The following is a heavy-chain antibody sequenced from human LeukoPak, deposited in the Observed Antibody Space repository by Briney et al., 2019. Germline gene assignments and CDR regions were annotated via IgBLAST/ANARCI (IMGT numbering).Heavy chain of an antibody. J-gene: IGHJ4*02. CDR1: GFTFSSYW. V-gene: IGHV3-7*01. CDR2: IKQDGSEK. D-gene: IGHD2-8*01. CDR3: AKGGRGNGEVY. Sequence: GGSLRLSCAVSGFTFSSYWMNWVRQAPGKGLEWVANIKQDGSEKNYVASVKGRFTISRDNAKSSLFLQMNDLRAEDTAVYYCAKGGRGNGEVYWGQGTLVTVSS.